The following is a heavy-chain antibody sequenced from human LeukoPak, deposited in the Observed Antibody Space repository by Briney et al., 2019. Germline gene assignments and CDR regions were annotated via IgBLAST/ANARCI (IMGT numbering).Heavy chain of an antibody. CDR3: ARSQYYGDYEYYYYGMDV. CDR1: GGTLSSYA. CDR2: IIPILGTA. Sequence: ASVKVSCKASGGTLSSYAISWVRQAPGQGLEWMGGIIPILGTANYAQKFQGRVTITADESTSTAYMELSSLRSEDTAVYYCARSQYYGDYEYYYYGMDVWGQGTTVTVSS. J-gene: IGHJ6*02. V-gene: IGHV1-69*13. D-gene: IGHD4-17*01.